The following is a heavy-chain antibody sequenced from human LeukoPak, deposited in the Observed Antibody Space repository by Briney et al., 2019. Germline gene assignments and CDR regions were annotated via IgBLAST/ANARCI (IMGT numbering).Heavy chain of an antibody. D-gene: IGHD1-26*01. Sequence: GGSLRLSCAASGFAFSGSAIHWVRQASGKGLEWVGRIRTKANNYVTAYAASVKGGFAISRDDSKSTAYLRVNSLKIEDTAVYFCARLGSHSSYALDIWGQGTMVAVSS. CDR3: ARLGSHSSYALDI. V-gene: IGHV3-73*01. CDR2: IRTKANNYVT. J-gene: IGHJ3*02. CDR1: GFAFSGSA.